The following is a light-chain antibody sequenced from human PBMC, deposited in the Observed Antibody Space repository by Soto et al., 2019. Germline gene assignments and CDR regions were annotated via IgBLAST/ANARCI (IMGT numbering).Light chain of an antibody. CDR3: QQYNSYRYT. CDR2: KAS. V-gene: IGKV1-5*03. J-gene: IGKJ2*01. Sequence: DIQMTQAPSTLSASVGDSVTITCRASQSISSWLAWYQQKPGKAPKLLIYKASSLESGVPSRFSGSGSGTEFTLTISSLQPDDFAAYSGQQYNSYRYTFSQGTKREIK. CDR1: QSISSW.